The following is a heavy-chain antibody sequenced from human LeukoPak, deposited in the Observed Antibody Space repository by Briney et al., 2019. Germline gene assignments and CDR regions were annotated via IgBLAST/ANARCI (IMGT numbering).Heavy chain of an antibody. D-gene: IGHD2-2*02. CDR1: GFTFTTYW. V-gene: IGHV3-7*01. J-gene: IGHJ4*02. CDR3: ARSLGCSSSSCYMDY. CDR2: IRQDESDK. Sequence: GGSLRLSCAASGFTFTTYWMSWVRQAPGKGLGWVANIRQDESDKYYVDSVKGRFTISRDNTKKSLYLQMNSLRAEDTAVYYCARSLGCSSSSCYMDYWGQGTLVTVSS.